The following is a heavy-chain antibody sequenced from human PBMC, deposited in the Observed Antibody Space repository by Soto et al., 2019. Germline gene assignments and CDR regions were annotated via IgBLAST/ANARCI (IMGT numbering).Heavy chain of an antibody. D-gene: IGHD3-22*01. J-gene: IGHJ4*02. CDR2: IIPILGIA. CDR3: ARDRDSSGLPPTLDY. V-gene: IGHV1-69*08. CDR1: GGTFRSYT. Sequence: QVQLVQSGAEVKKPGSSVKVSCKASGGTFRSYTISWVRQAPGQGLEWMGRIIPILGIANYAQKFQGRVTITADKSTSTAYMELSSLRSEDTAVYYCARDRDSSGLPPTLDYWGQGTLVTVSS.